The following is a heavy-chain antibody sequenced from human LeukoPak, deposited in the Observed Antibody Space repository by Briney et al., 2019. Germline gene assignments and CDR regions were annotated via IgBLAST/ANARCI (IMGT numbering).Heavy chain of an antibody. CDR1: GASTSDKY. CDR3: AQTTGWPGFDF. Sequence: PSGTLSLTCSASGASTSDKYWSWIRQPPGRTLEWIGHIYNGRNTKYNPSLTSRVTISVDTSKNQFSLSLTSVTAADTAMYYCAQTTGWPGFDFWGPGALVTVSS. D-gene: IGHD6-19*01. V-gene: IGHV4-59*08. CDR2: IYNGRNT. J-gene: IGHJ4*02.